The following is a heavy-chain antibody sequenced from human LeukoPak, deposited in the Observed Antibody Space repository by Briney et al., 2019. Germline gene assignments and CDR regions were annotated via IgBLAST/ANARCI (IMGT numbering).Heavy chain of an antibody. Sequence: GGSLRLSCAASGFTFDDYAMHWVRQAPGKGLEWVSAISWNSGSIGYADSVKGRFTISRDNAKNSLYLQMNSLRAEDTALYYCAKDVADAARPSDAFDIWGQWTMVTVSS. CDR2: ISWNSGSI. CDR1: GFTFDDYA. V-gene: IGHV3-9*01. J-gene: IGHJ3*02. D-gene: IGHD6-6*01. CDR3: AKDVADAARPSDAFDI.